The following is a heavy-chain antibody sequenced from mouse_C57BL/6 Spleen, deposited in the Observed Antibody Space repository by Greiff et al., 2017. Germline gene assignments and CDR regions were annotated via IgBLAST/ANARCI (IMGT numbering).Heavy chain of an antibody. D-gene: IGHD1-1*01. Sequence: EVQLQQSGPELVKPGASVKISCKASGYTFTDYYMNWVKQSHGKSLEWIGDINPNNGGTSYNQKFKGKATLTVDKSSSTAYMELRSLTSEDSAVYYCAKDYYGSRPYAMDYWGQGTSVTVSS. CDR1: GYTFTDYY. CDR3: AKDYYGSRPYAMDY. J-gene: IGHJ4*01. CDR2: INPNNGGT. V-gene: IGHV1-26*01.